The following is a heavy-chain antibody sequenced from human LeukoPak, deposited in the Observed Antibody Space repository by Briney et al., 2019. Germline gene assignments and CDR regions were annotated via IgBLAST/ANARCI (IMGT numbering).Heavy chain of an antibody. Sequence: PSETLSLTCTVSGGSISSGDYYWSWIRQPPGKGLEWIVYIYYSGSTYYNPSLKSRVTISVDTSKSQFSLKLSSVTAADTAVYYCARASPYYYDSSGYYRYWGQGTLVTVSS. CDR1: GGSISSGDYY. CDR2: IYYSGST. J-gene: IGHJ4*02. CDR3: ARASPYYYDSSGYYRY. D-gene: IGHD3-22*01. V-gene: IGHV4-30-4*08.